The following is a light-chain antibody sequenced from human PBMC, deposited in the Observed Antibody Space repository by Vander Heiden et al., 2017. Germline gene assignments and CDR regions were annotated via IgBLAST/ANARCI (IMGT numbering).Light chain of an antibody. J-gene: IGLJ2*01. CDR2: GKK. V-gene: IGLV3-19*01. CDR1: SLTSYY. CDR3: NSQDSSGNHP. Sequence: SSELTPAPAVSVALGQTARITSPGDSLTSYYASLYQQKPGQATVLVIYGKKNRPAGTPDRFAGSSSGNTASLTITGAQAEDEDDYYGNSQDSSGNHPFGGGTKLTVL.